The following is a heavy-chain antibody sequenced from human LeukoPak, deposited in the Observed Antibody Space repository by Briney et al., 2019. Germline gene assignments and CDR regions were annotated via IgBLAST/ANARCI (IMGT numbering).Heavy chain of an antibody. CDR2: IYSGGNT. V-gene: IGHV3-53*01. Sequence: GGSLRLSCAASGFTVGSNYMGWVRQAPGKGLEWVSLIYSGGNTYYADSVKGRFTISRDNSKNTLYLQMNSLRAEDTAVYYCARGPSSQYLVHHVAFDIWGQGAMVTVSS. J-gene: IGHJ3*02. CDR1: GFTVGSNY. D-gene: IGHD6-13*01. CDR3: ARGPSSQYLVHHVAFDI.